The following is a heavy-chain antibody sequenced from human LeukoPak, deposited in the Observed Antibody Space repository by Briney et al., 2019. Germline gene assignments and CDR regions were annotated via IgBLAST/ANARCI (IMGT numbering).Heavy chain of an antibody. Sequence: GGTLRLSCAASGFTFSSYGMSWVRQAPGKGLEWVSAISGSGGSTYYADSVKGRFTISRDNSKNTLYLQMNSLRAEDTVVYYCAQLMQNYYDSSGYYYVGYMDVWGKGTTVTISS. J-gene: IGHJ6*03. D-gene: IGHD3-22*01. CDR1: GFTFSSYG. CDR3: AQLMQNYYDSSGYYYVGYMDV. V-gene: IGHV3-23*01. CDR2: ISGSGGST.